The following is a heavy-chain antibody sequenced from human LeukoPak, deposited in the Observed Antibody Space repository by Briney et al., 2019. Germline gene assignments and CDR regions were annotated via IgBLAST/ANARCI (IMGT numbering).Heavy chain of an antibody. D-gene: IGHD6-19*01. J-gene: IGHJ4*02. Sequence: GRSLRLSCAASGFNFRGYEMNWVRRAPGKGLQWLAYISSSGSSTYYADSVQGRFTISRDNAKNSLYLHMNSLRVDDTAVYYCVGELDSGWYPYWGPGTQVTVSS. V-gene: IGHV3-48*03. CDR2: ISSSGSST. CDR1: GFNFRGYE. CDR3: VGELDSGWYPY.